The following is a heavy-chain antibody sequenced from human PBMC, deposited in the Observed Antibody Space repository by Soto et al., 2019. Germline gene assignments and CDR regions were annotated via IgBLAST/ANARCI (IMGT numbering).Heavy chain of an antibody. Sequence: GGSLRLSCAASGFTFSSYGMHWVRQAPGKGLEWVAVISYDGSNKYYADSVKGRFTISRDNSKNTLYLQMNSLRAEDTAVYYCARHTDGDYGAFDIWGQGTMVTVSS. J-gene: IGHJ3*02. V-gene: IGHV3-30*03. CDR2: ISYDGSNK. D-gene: IGHD4-17*01. CDR1: GFTFSSYG. CDR3: ARHTDGDYGAFDI.